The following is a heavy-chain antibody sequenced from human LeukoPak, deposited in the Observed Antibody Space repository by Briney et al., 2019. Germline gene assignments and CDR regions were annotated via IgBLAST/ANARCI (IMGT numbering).Heavy chain of an antibody. J-gene: IGHJ5*02. D-gene: IGHD3-10*01. CDR1: GFTFSSYE. CDR2: ISSSGSTI. Sequence: GGSLRLSRAASGFTFSSYEMNWVRQAPGKGLEWVSYISSSGSTIYYADSVKGRFTISRDNAKNSLYLQMNSLRAEDTAVYYCARGSGPPNWFDPWGQGTLVTVSS. V-gene: IGHV3-48*03. CDR3: ARGSGPPNWFDP.